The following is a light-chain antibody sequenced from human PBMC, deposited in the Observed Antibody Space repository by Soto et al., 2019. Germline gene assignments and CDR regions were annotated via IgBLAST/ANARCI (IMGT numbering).Light chain of an antibody. Sequence: QCALTQPRSVSGSPGQSFTISCTGTISDVGGYNYVSWYQQHPGKAPKLMIYDVSKRPSGVPDRFSGSKSGNTASLTISGLQAEDEADYYCCSYAGSYSYVFGTGTKVTVL. CDR3: CSYAGSYSYV. V-gene: IGLV2-11*01. J-gene: IGLJ1*01. CDR2: DVS. CDR1: ISDVGGYNY.